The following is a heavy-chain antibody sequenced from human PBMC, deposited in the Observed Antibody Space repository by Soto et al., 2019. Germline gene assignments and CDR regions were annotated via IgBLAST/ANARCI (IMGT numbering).Heavy chain of an antibody. J-gene: IGHJ6*02. CDR3: ARAYGSGSYYNTNYYYYGMDV. CDR1: GGSISSGGYY. CDR2: IYYSGST. V-gene: IGHV4-31*03. Sequence: QVQLQESGPGLVKPSQTLSLTCTVSGGSISSGGYYWSWIRQHPGKGLEWIGYIYYSGSTYYNPSLKSRVTISVDTSKNQFSLKLSSVTAADTAVYYCARAYGSGSYYNTNYYYYGMDVWGQGTTVTVSS. D-gene: IGHD3-10*01.